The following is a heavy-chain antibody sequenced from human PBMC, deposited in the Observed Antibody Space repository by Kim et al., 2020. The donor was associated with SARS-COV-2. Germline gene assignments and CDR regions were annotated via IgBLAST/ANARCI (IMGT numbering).Heavy chain of an antibody. J-gene: IGHJ4*02. CDR1: GYSITSYY. D-gene: IGHD1-26*01. Sequence: ASVKVSCKASGYSITSYYMHWVRLAPGQGLEWMGIINPSGGSTSYAQQFQGRVTMTTDTSTSTVYLELTSLRSEDTAVYYCAREDIVGAMFEYWGQGTQVTVSS. V-gene: IGHV1-46*01. CDR2: INPSGGST. CDR3: AREDIVGAMFEY.